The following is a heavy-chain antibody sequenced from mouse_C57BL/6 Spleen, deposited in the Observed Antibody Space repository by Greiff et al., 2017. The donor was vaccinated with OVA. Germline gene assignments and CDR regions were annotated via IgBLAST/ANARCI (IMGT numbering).Heavy chain of an antibody. D-gene: IGHD2-3*01. CDR2: ISSGGDYI. CDR3: TRDGAHLYYFDY. Sequence: EVKLVESGEGLVKPGGSLKLSCAASGFTFSSYAMSWVRQTPEKRLEWVAYISSGGDYIYYADTVKGRFTISRDNARNTLYLQMSSLKSEDTAMYYCTRDGAHLYYFDYWGKGTTLTVSS. CDR1: GFTFSSYA. J-gene: IGHJ2*01. V-gene: IGHV5-9-1*02.